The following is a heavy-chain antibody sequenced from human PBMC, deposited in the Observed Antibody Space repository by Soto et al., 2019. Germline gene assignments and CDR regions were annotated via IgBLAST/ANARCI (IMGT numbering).Heavy chain of an antibody. Sequence: GGSLRLSCAASGFTFSSYAMSWVRQAPGKGLEWVSAVSGNGANTYYADSVKGRFTISRDNSKNTLYLQMNSLRAEDTAVYYFSKRPPYGGVDSWGQGPLVTVP. CDR2: VSGNGANT. D-gene: IGHD4-17*01. V-gene: IGHV3-23*01. J-gene: IGHJ4*02. CDR3: SKRPPYGGVDS. CDR1: GFTFSSYA.